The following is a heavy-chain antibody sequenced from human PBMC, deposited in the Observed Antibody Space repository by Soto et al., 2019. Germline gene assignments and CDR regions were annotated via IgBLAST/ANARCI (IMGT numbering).Heavy chain of an antibody. CDR2: MNPNSGNT. V-gene: IGHV1-8*01. D-gene: IGHD4-17*01. CDR1: GYTFTSYD. CDR3: ASWGYYGDYTVGAFDI. Sequence: QVQLVQSGAEVKKPGASVKVSCKASGYTFTSYDINWVRQATEQGLEWMGWMNPNSGNTGYAQKFQGRVTMTRNTSISTAYMELSSLRSEDTAVYYCASWGYYGDYTVGAFDIWGQGTMVTVSS. J-gene: IGHJ3*02.